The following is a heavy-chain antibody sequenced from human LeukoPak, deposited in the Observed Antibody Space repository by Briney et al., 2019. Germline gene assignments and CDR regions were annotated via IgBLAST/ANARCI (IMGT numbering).Heavy chain of an antibody. CDR1: GGSISSYY. CDR3: ARGVYIAAAQYAY. J-gene: IGHJ4*02. CDR2: IYYSRTT. D-gene: IGHD6-13*01. Sequence: SETLSLTCTVSGGSISSYYWSWIRQPPGKGREGIGYIYYSRTTNYNPSLKSRVTISVDTSKDQFSLKLTSVTAADTAVYYCARGVYIAAAQYAYWGQGTLVTVSS. V-gene: IGHV4-59*01.